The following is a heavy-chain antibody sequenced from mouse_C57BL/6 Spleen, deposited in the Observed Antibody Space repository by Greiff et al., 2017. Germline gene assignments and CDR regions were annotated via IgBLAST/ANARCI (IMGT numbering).Heavy chain of an antibody. V-gene: IGHV7-3*01. CDR2: FRNKANGYTT. Sequence: EVQRVESGGGLVQPGGSLSLSCAASGFTFTDYYMSWVRQPPGKALEWLGFFRNKANGYTTEYSASVKGRFTISRDNSQSILYLQMNALRAEDSATYYCARWYYYGSSYWYFDVWGTGTTVTVSS. CDR1: GFTFTDYY. J-gene: IGHJ1*03. CDR3: ARWYYYGSSYWYFDV. D-gene: IGHD1-1*01.